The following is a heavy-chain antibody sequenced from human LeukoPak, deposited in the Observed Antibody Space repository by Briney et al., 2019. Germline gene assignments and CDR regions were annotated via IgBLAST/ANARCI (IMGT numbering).Heavy chain of an antibody. CDR3: ARDKISSGSYYYYYYMDV. J-gene: IGHJ6*03. CDR2: IYTSGST. V-gene: IGHV4-61*02. Sequence: SETLSLTCTVSGGSISSGSYYWSWIRQPAGKGLEWIGRIYTSGSTNYNPSLKSRVTISVDTSKNQFSLKLSSVTAADTAVYYCARDKISSGSYYYYYYMDVWGKGTTVTISS. CDR1: GGSISSGSYY. D-gene: IGHD3-10*01.